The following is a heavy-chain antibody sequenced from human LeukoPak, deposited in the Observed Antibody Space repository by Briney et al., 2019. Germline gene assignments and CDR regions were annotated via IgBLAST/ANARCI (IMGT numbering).Heavy chain of an antibody. CDR1: GFTFSSYA. Sequence: GGSLRLSCAASGFTFSSYAMSWVRQAPGKGLEGVSAIIGPAGSWDYADSVKGRFTISRDNSKNTLFLQMNSLRADDTAIYYCAKKVGLVSAPLYYFDVWGQGTLVTVSS. D-gene: IGHD5/OR15-5a*01. CDR2: IIGPAGSW. J-gene: IGHJ4*02. V-gene: IGHV3-23*01. CDR3: AKKVGLVSAPLYYFDV.